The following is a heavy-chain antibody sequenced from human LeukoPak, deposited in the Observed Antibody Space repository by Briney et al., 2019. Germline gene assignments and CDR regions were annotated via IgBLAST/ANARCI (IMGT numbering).Heavy chain of an antibody. CDR3: ARLGAIRHYYDSSGPVAFDI. Sequence: KASETLSLTCTVSGGYISSYYWSWIRQPPGKGLEWIGHIYYSGSTNYNPSLKSRVTISVDTSKNQFSLKLSSVTAADTAVYYCARLGAIRHYYDSSGPVAFDIWGQGTMVTVSS. CDR2: IYYSGST. V-gene: IGHV4-59*08. J-gene: IGHJ3*02. D-gene: IGHD3-22*01. CDR1: GGYISSYY.